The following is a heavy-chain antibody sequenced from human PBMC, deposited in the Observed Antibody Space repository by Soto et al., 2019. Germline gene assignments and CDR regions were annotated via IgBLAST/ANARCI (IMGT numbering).Heavy chain of an antibody. CDR1: GGSISSYY. J-gene: IGHJ4*02. V-gene: IGHV4-59*01. D-gene: IGHD4-17*01. CDR2: IYYSGST. CDR3: EREHLDYGDYFDY. Sequence: SETLSLTCTVSGGSISSYYWSWIRQPPGKGLEWIGYIYYSGSTNYNPSLKSRVTISVDTSKNQFSLKLSSVTAADTAVYYCEREHLDYGDYFDYWGQGNLVTVSS.